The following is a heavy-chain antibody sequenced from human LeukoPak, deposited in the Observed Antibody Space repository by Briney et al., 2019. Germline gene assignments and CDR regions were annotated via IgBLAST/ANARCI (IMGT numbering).Heavy chain of an antibody. Sequence: SETLSLTCTVSGGSITGNYWSWSRQPPGKGLEWIGYIYNSETTNYNPSLKSRVTISIDTSKNQFSLKLSSVTAAVTAVYYCARHDGDWGQGSLVTVSS. CDR1: GGSITGNY. CDR2: IYNSETT. D-gene: IGHD4-17*01. V-gene: IGHV4-59*08. CDR3: ARHDGD. J-gene: IGHJ4*02.